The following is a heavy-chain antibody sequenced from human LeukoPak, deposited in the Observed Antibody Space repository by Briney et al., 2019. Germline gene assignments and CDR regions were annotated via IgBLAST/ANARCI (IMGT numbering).Heavy chain of an antibody. CDR1: GFTFSSYS. V-gene: IGHV3-21*01. J-gene: IGHJ6*02. Sequence: GGSLRLSCAASGFTFSSYSMNWVRQAPGKGLEWVSSISSSSSYIYYADSVKGRFTISSDNAKNSLYLQMNSLRAEDTAVYYCARLLRFLEWSAYYGMDVWGQGTTVTVSS. CDR2: ISSSSSYI. D-gene: IGHD3-3*01. CDR3: ARLLRFLEWSAYYGMDV.